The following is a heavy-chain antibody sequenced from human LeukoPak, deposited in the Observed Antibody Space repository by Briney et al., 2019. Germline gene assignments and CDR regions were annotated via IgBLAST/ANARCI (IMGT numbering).Heavy chain of an antibody. V-gene: IGHV3-30*04. CDR3: ARGFPHYYDSSCIKFDY. Sequence: GRSLRLSCAASGFTFSSYALHWVRQAPGKGLEWVAVISYDGRSKKYADPVKGRFTISRDNSKNTLYLQMNSLRAEDTAVYYCARGFPHYYDSSCIKFDYWGQGTLVTVSS. CDR1: GFTFSSYA. J-gene: IGHJ4*02. D-gene: IGHD3-22*01. CDR2: ISYDGRSK.